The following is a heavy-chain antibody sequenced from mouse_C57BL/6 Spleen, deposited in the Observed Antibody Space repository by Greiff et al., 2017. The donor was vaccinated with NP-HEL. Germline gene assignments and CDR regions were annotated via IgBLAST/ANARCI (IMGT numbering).Heavy chain of an antibody. Sequence: EVKLMESGGGLVQPGGSLSLSCAASGFTFTDYYMSWVRQPPGKALEWLGFIRNKANGYTTEYSASVKGRFTISRDNSQSILYLQMNALRAEDSATYYCARYSNYVEAMDYWGQGTSVTVSS. CDR2: IRNKANGYTT. D-gene: IGHD2-1*01. V-gene: IGHV7-3*01. CDR3: ARYSNYVEAMDY. CDR1: GFTFTDYY. J-gene: IGHJ4*01.